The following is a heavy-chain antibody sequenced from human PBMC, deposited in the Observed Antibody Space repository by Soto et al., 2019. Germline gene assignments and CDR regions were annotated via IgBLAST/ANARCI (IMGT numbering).Heavy chain of an antibody. V-gene: IGHV1-46*01. CDR3: ARDPHEFWTSYWFDP. CDR1: GSTFPNYY. CDR2: ITPTGGGRT. J-gene: IGHJ5*02. D-gene: IGHD3-3*01. Sequence: ASVKVSCKASGSTFPNYYMHWVRQAPGQGLEWLGIITPTGGGRTKYSQKFQGRVTMTRDTSTSTVYMELRSLRSDDTAIYYCARDPHEFWTSYWFDPWGQGTPVTVSS.